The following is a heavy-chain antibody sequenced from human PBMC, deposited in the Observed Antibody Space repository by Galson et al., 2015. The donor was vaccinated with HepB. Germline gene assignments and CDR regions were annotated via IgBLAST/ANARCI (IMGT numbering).Heavy chain of an antibody. D-gene: IGHD5-12*01. CDR3: TREGIDMVGAVATNRDVVGAFDI. CDR2: INADSGIT. Sequence: SVKVSCKASGYTFPTFIMHWVRQAPGQSLEWMGWINADSGITKYSQKFQDRVIISSDTSASTAYMDLTSLTSEDTAVYYCTREGIDMVGAVATNRDVVGAFDIWGQGTMVTV. V-gene: IGHV1-3*01. CDR1: GYTFPTFI. J-gene: IGHJ3*02.